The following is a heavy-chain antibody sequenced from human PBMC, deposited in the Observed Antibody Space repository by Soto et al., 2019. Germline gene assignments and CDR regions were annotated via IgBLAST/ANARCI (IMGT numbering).Heavy chain of an antibody. Sequence: SETLSLTCAVYGGSFSGYYWSWIRQPPGKGLEWIGEINHSGSTNYNPSLKSRVTISVDTSKNQFSLKLSSLTAADTAVYYCTREYSGYDYFDYWGQGTLVTVSS. D-gene: IGHD5-12*01. J-gene: IGHJ4*02. CDR3: TREYSGYDYFDY. V-gene: IGHV4-34*09. CDR1: GGSFSGYY. CDR2: INHSGST.